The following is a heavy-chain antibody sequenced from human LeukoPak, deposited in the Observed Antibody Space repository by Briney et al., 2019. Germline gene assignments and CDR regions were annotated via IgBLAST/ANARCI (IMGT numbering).Heavy chain of an antibody. CDR1: GYTCTSYY. D-gene: IGHD3-9*01. J-gene: IGHJ4*02. CDR2: INRSSGST. CDR3: ARGGYFDWYHLGD. V-gene: IGHV1-46*01. Sequence: GASVKVSCKASGYTCTSYYMHWVRQATGQGLEWMGIINRSSGSTSYAQKFQGRVTRTRDTSTSTAYMELSSLRSEDTAVYYCARGGYFDWYHLGDWGQGTLVTVSS.